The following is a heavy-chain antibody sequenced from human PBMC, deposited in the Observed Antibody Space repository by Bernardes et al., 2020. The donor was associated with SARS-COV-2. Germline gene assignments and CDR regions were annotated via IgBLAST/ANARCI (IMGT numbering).Heavy chain of an antibody. CDR1: GFTFSSYA. CDR3: AKEWDTVPGNAFDI. CDR2: IRCNGDTT. D-gene: IGHD2-8*01. V-gene: IGHV3-23*01. Sequence: GGSLRLYCAASGFTFSSYAISCVRQAPGKGLEWVSAIRCNGDTTYYADSVKGRFTISRDNSENTLYLQMNSLRVEDTAVYYCAKEWDTVPGNAFDIWGHGTLVTVSS. J-gene: IGHJ3*02.